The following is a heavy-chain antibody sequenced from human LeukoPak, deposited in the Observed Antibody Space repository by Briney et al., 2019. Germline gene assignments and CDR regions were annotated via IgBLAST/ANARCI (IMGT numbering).Heavy chain of an antibody. CDR3: AKDRLHCSGGSCYFFDY. Sequence: ASVKVSCKVSGYTLTELSMHWVRQAPGKGLEWMGGFDPEDGETIYAQKFQGRVTMTEDTSTDTAYMELSSLRAEDTAVYYCAKDRLHCSGGSCYFFDYWGQGTLVTVSS. CDR1: GYTLTELS. D-gene: IGHD2-15*01. CDR2: FDPEDGET. J-gene: IGHJ4*02. V-gene: IGHV1-24*01.